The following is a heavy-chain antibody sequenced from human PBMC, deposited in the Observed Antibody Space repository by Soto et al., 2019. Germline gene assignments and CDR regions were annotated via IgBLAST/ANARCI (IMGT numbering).Heavy chain of an antibody. J-gene: IGHJ4*02. D-gene: IGHD2-21*02. V-gene: IGHV1-2*04. Sequence: ASVKVSCKASGYTFTGYYMHWVRQAPGQGLEWMGWINPNSGGTNYAQKFQGWVTISVDTSKNQFSLKLSSVTAADTAVYYCARAYCDGDCSFDYWGQGTLVTVSS. CDR1: GYTFTGYY. CDR3: ARAYCDGDCSFDY. CDR2: INPNSGGT.